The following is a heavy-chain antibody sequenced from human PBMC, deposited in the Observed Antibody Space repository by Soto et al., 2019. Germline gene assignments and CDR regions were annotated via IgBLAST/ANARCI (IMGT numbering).Heavy chain of an antibody. J-gene: IGHJ4*02. CDR3: TSIAAAGLR. Sequence: PGGSLRLSCAASEFTFSGSAMHWVRQASGKGLEWVGRIRSKANSYATAYAASVKGRFTISRDDSKNTAYLQMNSLKTEDTAVYYCTSIAAAGLRWGLGTLVTVSS. D-gene: IGHD6-13*01. CDR2: IRSKANSYAT. CDR1: EFTFSGSA. V-gene: IGHV3-73*01.